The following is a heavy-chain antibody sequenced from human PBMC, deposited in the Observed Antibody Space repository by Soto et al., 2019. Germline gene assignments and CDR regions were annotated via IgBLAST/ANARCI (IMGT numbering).Heavy chain of an antibody. J-gene: IGHJ4*02. Sequence: GGSLRLSCAASGFTFSSYAMSWVRQAPGKGLEWVSAISGSGGSTYYADSVKGRFTISRDNSKNTLYLQMNSLRAEDTAVYYCAKGGLDSSGYYSILDYWGQGTLVTVSS. CDR3: AKGGLDSSGYYSILDY. CDR1: GFTFSSYA. D-gene: IGHD3-22*01. V-gene: IGHV3-23*01. CDR2: ISGSGGST.